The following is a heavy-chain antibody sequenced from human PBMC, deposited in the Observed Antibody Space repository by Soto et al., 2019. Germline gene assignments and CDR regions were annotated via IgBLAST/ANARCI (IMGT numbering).Heavy chain of an antibody. V-gene: IGHV3-49*04. J-gene: IGHJ6*01. CDR3: TREGAYTSPPYYYFYAMDV. Sequence: GGPLRLSXKGSGFTFRDYAISWVRQAPGKGLQWVGFMRAKAFGGTTEYATFVKGRFTISRDDSKSVAYLQMNSLETEDTAVYYCTREGAYTSPPYYYFYAMDVWGQGTRVTVSS. CDR1: GFTFRDYA. CDR2: MRAKAFGGTT. D-gene: IGHD2-2*01.